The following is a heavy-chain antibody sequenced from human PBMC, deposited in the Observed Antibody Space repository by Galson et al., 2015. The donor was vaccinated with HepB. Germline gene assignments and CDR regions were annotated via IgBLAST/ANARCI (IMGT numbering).Heavy chain of an antibody. CDR2: ISYDGSHK. Sequence: SLRLSCAASGFIFSNYGMHWVRQAPGMGLEWVALISYDGSHKYYADSVTGRFSISRDNSENTLFLRMNSLRTEDTAVYYCTKESAFRQDCSNGVCPLVGNDYWGQGTLVTVSS. J-gene: IGHJ4*02. CDR3: TKESAFRQDCSNGVCPLVGNDY. D-gene: IGHD2-8*01. CDR1: GFIFSNYG. V-gene: IGHV3-30*18.